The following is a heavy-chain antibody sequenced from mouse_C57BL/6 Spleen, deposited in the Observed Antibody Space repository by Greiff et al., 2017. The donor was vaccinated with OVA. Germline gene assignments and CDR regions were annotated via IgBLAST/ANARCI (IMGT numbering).Heavy chain of an antibody. D-gene: IGHD1-1*01. J-gene: IGHJ2*01. V-gene: IGHV14-2*01. CDR1: GFNIKDYY. CDR3: ASRVTTVVFDY. CDR2: IDPEDGET. Sequence: EVQRVESGAELVKPGASVKLSCTASGFNIKDYYMHWVKQRTEQGLEWIGRIDPEDGETKYAPKFQGKATITADTSSNTAYLQLSSLTSEDTAVYYCASRVTTVVFDYWGQGTTLTVSS.